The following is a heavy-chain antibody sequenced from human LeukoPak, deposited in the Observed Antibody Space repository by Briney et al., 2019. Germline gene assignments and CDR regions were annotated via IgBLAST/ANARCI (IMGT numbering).Heavy chain of an antibody. CDR1: GFTFTSYG. D-gene: IGHD6-13*01. Sequence: ASVKLSCTASGFTFTSYGISWVRQAAGQGLEWMGWVSAYNGNTNYAQKLQGRVTMTTDTSTSTAYMELRRLRSEDTAVYLCARAQVVPTRYFDLWGRGTLVTVSS. V-gene: IGHV1-18*01. CDR2: VSAYNGNT. J-gene: IGHJ2*01. CDR3: ARAQVVPTRYFDL.